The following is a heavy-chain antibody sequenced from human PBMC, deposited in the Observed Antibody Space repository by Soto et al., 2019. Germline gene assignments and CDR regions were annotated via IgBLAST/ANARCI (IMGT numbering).Heavy chain of an antibody. CDR2: IIVSGGST. CDR1: GFTFNDYC. Sequence: GGSLRLSCAASGFTFNDYCMTWVRQAPGKGLEWVSGIIVSGGSTYYADAVKRRFTISRDTSNNTVYLQMNSLRAEDTAEYDCAKNRASSPYSGLDVWGQGTTVTVSS. D-gene: IGHD2-21*01. V-gene: IGHV3-23*01. J-gene: IGHJ6*01. CDR3: AKNRASSPYSGLDV.